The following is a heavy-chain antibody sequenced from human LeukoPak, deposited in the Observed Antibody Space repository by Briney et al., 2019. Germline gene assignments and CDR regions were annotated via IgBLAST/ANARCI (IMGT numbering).Heavy chain of an antibody. J-gene: IGHJ4*02. V-gene: IGHV4-59*08. Sequence: SETLSLTCTVSGGSISGYYWSWIRQPPGKGLERMGYIYYSGSTNYNPSLKSRVTTSVDTSKTQFSLKLSSVTAADTAVYYCARHFYDSSGYYYSDEGVYYFDYWGQGTLVTVSS. CDR1: GGSISGYY. CDR3: ARHFYDSSGYYYSDEGVYYFDY. D-gene: IGHD3-22*01. CDR2: IYYSGST.